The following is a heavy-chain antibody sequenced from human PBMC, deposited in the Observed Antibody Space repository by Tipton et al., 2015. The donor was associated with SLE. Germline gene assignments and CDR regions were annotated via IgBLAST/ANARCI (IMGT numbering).Heavy chain of an antibody. J-gene: IGHJ6*02. CDR1: GGSISSHY. V-gene: IGHV4-59*11. Sequence: TLSLTCTVSGGSISSHYWSWIRQPPGKGLEWIGYIYYSGSTNYNPSLKSRVTISVDTSKNQFSLKLSSVTAADTAVYYCARQGGSSSPYYFGMDVWGQGTTVTVSS. D-gene: IGHD6-6*01. CDR2: IYYSGST. CDR3: ARQGGSSSPYYFGMDV.